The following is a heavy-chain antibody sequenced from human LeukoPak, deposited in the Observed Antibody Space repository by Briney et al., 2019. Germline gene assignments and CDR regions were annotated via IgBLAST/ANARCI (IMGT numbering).Heavy chain of an antibody. CDR3: ARWFGRSSTSCCVGIALYADY. Sequence: GESLKISCKGSGYSFTSYWIGWVRQMPGKGLEWMGIIYPGDSDTRYSPSFQGQVTISADKSISTAYLQWSSLKASDTAMYYCARWFGRSSTSCCVGIALYADYWGQGTLVTVSS. J-gene: IGHJ4*02. CDR1: GYSFTSYW. V-gene: IGHV5-51*01. CDR2: IYPGDSDT. D-gene: IGHD2-2*01.